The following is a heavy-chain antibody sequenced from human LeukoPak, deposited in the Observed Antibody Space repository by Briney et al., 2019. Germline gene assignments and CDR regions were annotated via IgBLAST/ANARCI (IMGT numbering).Heavy chain of an antibody. Sequence: SETLSLTCTVSGDSISSGGYYWSWIRQPPGKGLEWIGYIYHSGSTCYNPSLKSRVTISVDRSKNQFSLKLSSVTAADTAVYYCAREPVFYSLAIMQPIWGQGTMVTVSS. CDR3: AREPVFYSLAIMQPI. CDR2: IYHSGST. CDR1: GDSISSGGYY. J-gene: IGHJ3*02. V-gene: IGHV4-30-2*01. D-gene: IGHD2-21*01.